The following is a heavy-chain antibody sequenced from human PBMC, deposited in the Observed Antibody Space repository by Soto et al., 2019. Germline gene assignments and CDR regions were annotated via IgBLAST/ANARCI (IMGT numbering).Heavy chain of an antibody. CDR1: GFTVNSNY. Sequence: ELQVVESGGGLIHPGGSLRLSCGASGFTVNSNYMSWVRQATGKGLEWVSVIYSGGDLYYADSVKGRFTISRDDSKNTVYLQMNSLRADDAAIYYCAKGNLEGLDFWGQGTLVSVSS. J-gene: IGHJ4*02. CDR2: IYSGGDL. CDR3: AKGNLEGLDF. V-gene: IGHV3-53*01. D-gene: IGHD1-1*01.